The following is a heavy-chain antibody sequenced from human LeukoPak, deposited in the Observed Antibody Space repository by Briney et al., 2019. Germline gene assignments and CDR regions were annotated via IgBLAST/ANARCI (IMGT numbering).Heavy chain of an antibody. Sequence: SVKVSCKASGGTFSSYAISWVRQAPGQGLEWMGGIIPIFGTANYAQKFQGRVTITADESTSTAYMELSSLRSEDAAVYYCARDLGSSSSWSRGMDYWGQGTLVTVSS. J-gene: IGHJ4*02. CDR1: GGTFSSYA. D-gene: IGHD6-13*01. V-gene: IGHV1-69*13. CDR2: IIPIFGTA. CDR3: ARDLGSSSSWSRGMDY.